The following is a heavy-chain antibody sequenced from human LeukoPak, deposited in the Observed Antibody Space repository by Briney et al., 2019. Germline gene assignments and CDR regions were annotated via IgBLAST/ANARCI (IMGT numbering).Heavy chain of an antibody. CDR1: GYTFTSYA. V-gene: IGHV7-4-1*02. J-gene: IGHJ4*02. D-gene: IGHD6-13*01. CDR3: ARDCVQAKQQLVRPSGY. CDR2: INTNTGNP. Sequence: GASVKVSCKASGYTFTSYAMNWVRQAPGQGLEWMGWINTNTGNPTYAQGFTGRFVFSLDTSVSTAYLQISSLKAEDTAVYYCARDCVQAKQQLVRPSGYWGQGTLVTVSS.